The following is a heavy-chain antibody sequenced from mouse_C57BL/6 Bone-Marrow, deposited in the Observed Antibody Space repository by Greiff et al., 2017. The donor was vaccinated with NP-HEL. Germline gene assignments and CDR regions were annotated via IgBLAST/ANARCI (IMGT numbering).Heavy chain of an antibody. CDR2: ISSGSSTI. CDR1: GFTFSDYG. D-gene: IGHD2-5*01. V-gene: IGHV5-17*01. Sequence: EVKVEESGGGLVKPGGSLKLSCAASGFTFSDYGMHWVRQAPEKGLEWVAYISSGSSTIYYADTVKGRFTISRDNAKNTLFRQMTSLRSEDTAMYYCARSNYGAMDYWGQGTSVTVSS. J-gene: IGHJ4*01. CDR3: ARSNYGAMDY.